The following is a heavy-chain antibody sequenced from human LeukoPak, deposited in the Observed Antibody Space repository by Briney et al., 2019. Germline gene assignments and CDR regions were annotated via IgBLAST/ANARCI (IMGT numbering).Heavy chain of an antibody. Sequence: GEPLKISCKASGYTISSYWISWVRQMPGKGLEWMGNIDPTDSYTNYSPSFQGHVTISVDTSINTAYLQWYSLKASDTATYFCSRQDYWGQGTLVTVSS. CDR1: GYTISSYW. V-gene: IGHV5-10-1*01. CDR3: SRQDY. J-gene: IGHJ4*02. CDR2: IDPTDSYT.